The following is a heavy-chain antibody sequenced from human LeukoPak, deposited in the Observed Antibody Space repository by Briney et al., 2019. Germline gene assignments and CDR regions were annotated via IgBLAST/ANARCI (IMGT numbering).Heavy chain of an antibody. Sequence: GSLRLSCAASGFTFSSYAISWVRQAPGKGLEWGSAISGSGGSTYYADSVKGRFTISRDNSKNTLYLQMNSLRAEDTAVYYCAKQGGSYDFYFDYWGQGTLVTVSS. CDR2: ISGSGGST. V-gene: IGHV3-23*01. J-gene: IGHJ4*02. CDR3: AKQGGSYDFYFDY. D-gene: IGHD3-3*01. CDR1: GFTFSSYA.